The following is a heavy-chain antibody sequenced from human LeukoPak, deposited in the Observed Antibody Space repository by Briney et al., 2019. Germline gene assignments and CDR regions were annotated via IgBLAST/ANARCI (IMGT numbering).Heavy chain of an antibody. D-gene: IGHD2-2*01. J-gene: IGHJ6*03. V-gene: IGHV3-64*01. CDR3: AREVRRGCSSTSCYAGYYYYYMDV. CDR1: GFTFSSYA. Sequence: GGSLRLSCAASGFTFSSYAMHWVRQAPGKGLEYVSAISSNGGSTYYANSVKGRFTISRDNSKNTLYLQMGSLRAEDMAVYYCAREVRRGCSSTSCYAGYYYYYMDVWGKGTTVTISS. CDR2: ISSNGGST.